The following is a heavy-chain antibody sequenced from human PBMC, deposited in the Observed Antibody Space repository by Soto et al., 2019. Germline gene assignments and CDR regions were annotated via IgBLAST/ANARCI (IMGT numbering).Heavy chain of an antibody. V-gene: IGHV1-69*10. CDR2: IIPDTAST. Sequence: ASVKVSCKASGGTFSTYAISWVRQAPGQGLEWMGGIIPDTASTKFSPKFQGRVIITRDKSANTAFVQLTSLTSEDTALYYCARGGGYYGSGAYYRGYFDHWGLGTLVTAPQ. D-gene: IGHD3-10*01. J-gene: IGHJ4*02. CDR3: ARGGGYYGSGAYYRGYFDH. CDR1: GGTFSTYA.